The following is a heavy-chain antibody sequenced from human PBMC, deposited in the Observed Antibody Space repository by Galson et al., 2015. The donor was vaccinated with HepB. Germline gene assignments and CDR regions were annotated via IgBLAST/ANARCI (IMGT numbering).Heavy chain of an antibody. D-gene: IGHD2-2*01. CDR1: GGTFSSYA. CDR3: ARMEKYQLLLHYYYYYGMDV. J-gene: IGHJ6*02. CDR2: IIPIFGTA. Sequence: SVKVSCKASGGTFSSYAISWVRQAPGQGLEWMGGIIPIFGTANYAQKFQGRVTITADKSTSTAYMELSSLRSEDTAVYYCARMEKYQLLLHYYYYYGMDVWGQGTTVTVSS. V-gene: IGHV1-69*06.